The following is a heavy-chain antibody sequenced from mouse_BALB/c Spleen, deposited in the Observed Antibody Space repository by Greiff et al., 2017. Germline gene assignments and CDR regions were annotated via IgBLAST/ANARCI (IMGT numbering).Heavy chain of an antibody. Sequence: EVKLVESGGGLVQPGGSRKLSCAASGFTFSSFGMHWVRQAPEKGLEWVADISSGSSTISYADTVKGRSTISRDNPKNTLFLQMTSLRSEDTAMYYCARSGRYDEDAMDYWGQGTSVTVSS. CDR3: ARSGRYDEDAMDY. V-gene: IGHV5-17*02. D-gene: IGHD2-14*01. CDR1: GFTFSSFG. CDR2: ISSGSSTI. J-gene: IGHJ4*01.